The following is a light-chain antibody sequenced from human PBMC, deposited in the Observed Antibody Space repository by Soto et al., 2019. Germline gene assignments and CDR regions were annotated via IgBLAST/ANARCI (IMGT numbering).Light chain of an antibody. J-gene: IGKJ5*01. V-gene: IGKV1D-12*01. CDR2: AAS. CDR1: QGISRS. CDR3: QQADTFPIP. Sequence: DIQRTQSPSSVSASVGDRVTISCQASQGISRSLAWYQQKPGKAPKLLIYAASSLQSGVPSRFSGSGFGTDFTLTISSLQPEDSAIYYCQQADTFPIPFGQGTRLAI.